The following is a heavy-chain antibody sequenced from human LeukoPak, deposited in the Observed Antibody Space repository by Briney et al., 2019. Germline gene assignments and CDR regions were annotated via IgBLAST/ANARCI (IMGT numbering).Heavy chain of an antibody. V-gene: IGHV3-30*02. CDR2: IRYDGSNK. CDR3: TTGYYMDV. J-gene: IGHJ6*03. CDR1: GFTFSSYG. Sequence: GGSLGLSCAASGFTFSSYGMHWVRQAPGKGLEWVAFIRYDGSNKYYADSVKGRFTISRDNSKNTLYLQMNSLKTEDTAVYYCTTGYYMDVWGKGTTVTVSS. D-gene: IGHD1-14*01.